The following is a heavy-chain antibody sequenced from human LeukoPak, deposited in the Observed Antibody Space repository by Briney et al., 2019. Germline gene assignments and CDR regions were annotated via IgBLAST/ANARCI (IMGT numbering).Heavy chain of an antibody. CDR3: VLGIAVADPFQH. V-gene: IGHV1-69*13. J-gene: IGHJ1*01. D-gene: IGHD6-19*01. Sequence: SVKVSCKASGGTFSSYAISWVRQAPGQGLEWMGGIIPIFGTANYAQKFQGRVTITADESTSTAYMELSSLRSEDTAVYYCVLGIAVADPFQHWGQGTLVTVSS. CDR1: GGTFSSYA. CDR2: IIPIFGTA.